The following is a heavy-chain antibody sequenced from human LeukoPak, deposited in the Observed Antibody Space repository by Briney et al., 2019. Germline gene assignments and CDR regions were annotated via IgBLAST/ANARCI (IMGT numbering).Heavy chain of an antibody. J-gene: IGHJ2*01. CDR1: GLTFTNYA. Sequence: GRSLRLSCAASGLTFTNYAMHWVRQAPGKGLEWVAVISYDETNKYYEDSVKGRFTISRDSSKKTLYLQMRSLRDEDTAVYYCAKNNDYGGSYWYFDLWGRGTLVTVSS. D-gene: IGHD4-23*01. CDR2: ISYDETNK. CDR3: AKNNDYGGSYWYFDL. V-gene: IGHV3-30*04.